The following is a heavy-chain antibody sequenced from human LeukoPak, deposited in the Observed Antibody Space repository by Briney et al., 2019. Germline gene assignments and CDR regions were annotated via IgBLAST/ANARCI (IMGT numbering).Heavy chain of an antibody. J-gene: IGHJ5*02. CDR2: IRSKANSYAT. CDR3: ARRIVVAVHPNWFDP. D-gene: IGHD6-13*01. Sequence: GGSLRLSCAASGFTFSGSAMHWVRQASGKGLEWVGRIRSKANSYATAYAASVKGRFTISRDDSKNTAYLQMNSLRAEDTAVYYCARRIVVAVHPNWFDPWGQGTLVTVSS. CDR1: GFTFSGSA. V-gene: IGHV3-73*01.